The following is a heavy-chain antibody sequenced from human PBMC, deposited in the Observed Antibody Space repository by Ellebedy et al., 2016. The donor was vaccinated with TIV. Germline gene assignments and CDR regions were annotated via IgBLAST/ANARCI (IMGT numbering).Heavy chain of an antibody. V-gene: IGHV4-39*07. D-gene: IGHD4-23*01. CDR1: GGSISSSSYY. CDR2: IYYSGST. CDR3: ARVGGLNKDFDY. J-gene: IGHJ4*02. Sequence: SETLSLXXTVSGGSISSSSYYWGWIRQPPGKGLEWIGSIYYSGSTYYNPSLKSRVTISVDRSKNQFSLKLSSVTAADTAVYYCARVGGLNKDFDYWGQGTLVTVSS.